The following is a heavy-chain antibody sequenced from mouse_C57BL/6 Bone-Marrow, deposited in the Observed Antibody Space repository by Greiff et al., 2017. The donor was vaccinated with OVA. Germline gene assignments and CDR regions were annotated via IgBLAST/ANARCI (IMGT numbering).Heavy chain of an antibody. CDR2: FHPYNDDT. J-gene: IGHJ1*03. Sequence: QVQLKESGAELVKPGASVKLSCKASGYTFTTYPIEWMQQNHGKSLEWIGTFHPYNDDTKYNEKFKGKSTLTVENSSSTVYFELSRLTSDDSAGYYCAREGNWYFDVGGTGTTVTVLS. CDR1: GYTFTTYP. CDR3: AREGNWYFDV. V-gene: IGHV1-47*01.